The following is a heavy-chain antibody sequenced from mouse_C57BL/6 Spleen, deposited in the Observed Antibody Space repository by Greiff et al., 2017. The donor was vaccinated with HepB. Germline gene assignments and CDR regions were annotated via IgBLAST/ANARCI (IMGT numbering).Heavy chain of an antibody. CDR3: ARGDPRMDY. J-gene: IGHJ4*01. CDR1: GYTFTSYW. V-gene: IGHV1-69*01. Sequence: QVQLQQPGAELVMPGASVKLSCKASGYTFTSYWMHWVKQRPGQGLEWIGEIDPSDSYTNYNQKFKGKSTLTVDKSSSTAYMQLSSLTSEDSAVYYCARGDPRMDYWGQGTSVTVSS. CDR2: IDPSDSYT. D-gene: IGHD3-3*01.